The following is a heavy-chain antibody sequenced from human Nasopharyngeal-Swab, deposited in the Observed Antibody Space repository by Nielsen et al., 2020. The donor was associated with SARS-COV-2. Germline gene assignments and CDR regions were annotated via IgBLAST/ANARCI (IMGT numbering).Heavy chain of an antibody. CDR3: ARRVARSPRHEGDYYYGMDV. D-gene: IGHD3-16*01. J-gene: IGHJ6*02. V-gene: IGHV4-39*01. CDR2: IYYSGST. Sequence: WIRQPPGKGLEWDGSIYYSGSTYYNPSLKSRVTISVDTSKNQFSLKLSSVSAADTAVYYYARRVARSPRHEGDYYYGMDVWGQGTTVTVSS.